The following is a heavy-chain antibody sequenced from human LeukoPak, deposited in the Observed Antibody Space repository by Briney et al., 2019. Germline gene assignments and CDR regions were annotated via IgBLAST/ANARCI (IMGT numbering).Heavy chain of an antibody. D-gene: IGHD2-2*02. CDR2: IYPGDSDT. Sequence: GESLKISCKGSGYSFTSYWIGWVRQMPGKGLEWMGIIYPGDSDTRYSPSFQGQVTISADKSISTAYLQWSSLKASDTAMYYCARYLGYCSRTSCYKWSGENYYFDYWGQGTLVTVSS. CDR3: ARYLGYCSRTSCYKWSGENYYFDY. CDR1: GYSFTSYW. V-gene: IGHV5-51*01. J-gene: IGHJ4*02.